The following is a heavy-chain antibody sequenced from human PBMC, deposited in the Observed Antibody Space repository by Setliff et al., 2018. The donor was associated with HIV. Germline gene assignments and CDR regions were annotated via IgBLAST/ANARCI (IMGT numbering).Heavy chain of an antibody. J-gene: IGHJ5*02. V-gene: IGHV1-18*04. CDR1: GYTFTDFG. D-gene: IGHD2-15*01. CDR3: ARGGPPRVATLYWFDP. CDR2: ISNNNDNT. Sequence: ASVKVSCKASGYTFTDFGLSWVRQAPGQGLEWMGWISNNNDNTDYAQDLQGRVTLTTDTSTSTVYMELRSLTSDDTALYYCARGGPPRVATLYWFDPWGQGTLVTVSS.